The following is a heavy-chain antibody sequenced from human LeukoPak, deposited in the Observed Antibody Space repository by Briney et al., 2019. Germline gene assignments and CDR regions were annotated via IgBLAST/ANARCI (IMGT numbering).Heavy chain of an antibody. Sequence: PGGSLRLSCAASGFTFSNHAMSWVRQTPGKGLEWVSAISGSGGSTYYAGSVKGRFTISRDNSKNTLYLQMNSLRAEDTALYYCAKHQYSSGWFLNYWGKGTLVTVSS. CDR3: AKHQYSSGWFLNY. J-gene: IGHJ4*02. CDR1: GFTFSNHA. CDR2: ISGSGGST. D-gene: IGHD6-19*01. V-gene: IGHV3-23*01.